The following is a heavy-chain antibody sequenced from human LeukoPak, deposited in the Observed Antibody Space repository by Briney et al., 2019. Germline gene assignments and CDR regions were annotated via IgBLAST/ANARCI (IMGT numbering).Heavy chain of an antibody. Sequence: GGSLRLSCAASGFTFSSYEMNWVRQAPGKGLEWVSYISSSGSTIYYADSVKGRFTISRDNVKNSLYMQMESLRDEDTAIYYCARDTLEYSNSPDALDIWGQGTMVTVSS. CDR1: GFTFSSYE. V-gene: IGHV3-48*03. CDR2: ISSSGSTI. J-gene: IGHJ3*02. CDR3: ARDTLEYSNSPDALDI. D-gene: IGHD4-23*01.